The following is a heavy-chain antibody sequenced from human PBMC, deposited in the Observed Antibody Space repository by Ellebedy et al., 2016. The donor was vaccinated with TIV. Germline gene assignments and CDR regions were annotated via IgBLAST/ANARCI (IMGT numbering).Heavy chain of an antibody. Sequence: GGSLRLSXAGSGFTFGGFGIHWVRQAPGTGLEWVAVISFDGNEKYYSDSVKGRFTISRDNSKNTVHLHMDNVRTEDTAVYYCAREDGDYPVDAFDVWGQGTMVTVSS. V-gene: IGHV3-30*03. J-gene: IGHJ3*01. CDR2: ISFDGNEK. D-gene: IGHD4-17*01. CDR3: AREDGDYPVDAFDV. CDR1: GFTFGGFG.